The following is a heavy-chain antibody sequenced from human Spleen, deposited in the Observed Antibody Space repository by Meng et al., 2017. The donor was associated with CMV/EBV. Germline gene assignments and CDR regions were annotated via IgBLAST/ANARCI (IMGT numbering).Heavy chain of an antibody. CDR3: YMGHYSGA. Sequence: LSGSCEGSGCIFGDFWMNWVRQAPGKGLEWVASIERDGREKFYVDSVKGRFTISRDNAKNTVYLQMNSLRDDDTAVYYCYMGHYSGAWGQGTLVTVSS. CDR1: GCIFGDFW. D-gene: IGHD2-21*01. V-gene: IGHV3-7*01. J-gene: IGHJ5*02. CDR2: IERDGREK.